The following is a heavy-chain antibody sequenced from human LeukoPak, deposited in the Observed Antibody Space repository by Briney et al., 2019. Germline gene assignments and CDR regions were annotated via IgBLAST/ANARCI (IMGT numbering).Heavy chain of an antibody. CDR3: AREGGGYCSGGSCQTYYYYYYMDV. J-gene: IGHJ6*03. Sequence: PGGSLRLSCAASGFTFSSYWMSWVRQAPGKGLEWVANIKQDGSEKYYVDSVKGRFTISRDNAKNSLYLQMNSLRAEDTAVYYCAREGGGYCSGGSCQTYYYYYYMDVWGKGTTVTVSS. V-gene: IGHV3-7*01. D-gene: IGHD2-15*01. CDR1: GFTFSSYW. CDR2: IKQDGSEK.